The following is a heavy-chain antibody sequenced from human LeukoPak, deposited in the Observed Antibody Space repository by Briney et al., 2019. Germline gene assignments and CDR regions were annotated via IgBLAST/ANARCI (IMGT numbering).Heavy chain of an antibody. Sequence: ASETLSLTCTVSGGSISSYYWSWIRQPPGKGLEWIGYIYYSGSTNYNPSLKSRVTISVDTSKNQFSLKLSSVTAADTAVYYCARGARSWSRWGQGTLVTVSS. V-gene: IGHV4-59*01. J-gene: IGHJ4*02. CDR2: IYYSGST. CDR1: GGSISSYY. D-gene: IGHD6-13*01. CDR3: ARGARSWSR.